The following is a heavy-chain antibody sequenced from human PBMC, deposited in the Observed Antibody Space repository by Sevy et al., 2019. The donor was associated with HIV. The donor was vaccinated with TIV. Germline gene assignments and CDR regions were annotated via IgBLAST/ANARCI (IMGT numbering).Heavy chain of an antibody. D-gene: IGHD6-19*01. CDR3: AKTGASSGWASYYYYYMDV. Sequence: GGSLRLSCAASGFTFSNYGMHWVRQAPGKGLEWVAVIWYDGSNKFYADSVKGRFTISRDNSKNTLYLQMNSLRAEVTAVYYCAKTGASSGWASYYYYYMDVWGKGTTVTVSS. CDR1: GFTFSNYG. V-gene: IGHV3-33*06. J-gene: IGHJ6*03. CDR2: IWYDGSNK.